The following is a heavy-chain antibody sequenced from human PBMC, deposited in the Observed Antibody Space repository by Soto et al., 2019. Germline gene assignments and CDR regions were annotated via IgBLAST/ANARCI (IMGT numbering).Heavy chain of an antibody. CDR3: ATASGWFGEFDY. J-gene: IGHJ4*02. CDR1: GFTFSSYA. D-gene: IGHD3-10*01. V-gene: IGHV3-23*01. Sequence: EVQLLESGGGLVQPGGSLRLSCAASGFTFSSYAMSWVRQAPGKGLERVSAISGSGGSTYYADSVKGRFTISRDNSKNTLYLQMNSLRAEDTAVYYCATASGWFGEFDYWGQGTLVTVSS. CDR2: ISGSGGST.